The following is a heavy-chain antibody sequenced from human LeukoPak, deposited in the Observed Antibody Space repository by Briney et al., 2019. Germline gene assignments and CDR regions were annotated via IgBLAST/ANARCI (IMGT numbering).Heavy chain of an antibody. CDR3: ARSRHEVSVIVVVMTAVSYYLDV. CDR1: GGSFSGYY. CDR2: INPSGRI. D-gene: IGHD3-22*01. V-gene: IGHV4-34*01. Sequence: SETLSLTCAVYGGSFSGYYWTWIRQAPGKGLEWIGEINPSGRISYKSSLKSQLTISVDASKNQFSLNLRSLTAADTAVYYCARSRHEVSVIVVVMTAVSYYLDVWGKGTTVTVS. J-gene: IGHJ6*03.